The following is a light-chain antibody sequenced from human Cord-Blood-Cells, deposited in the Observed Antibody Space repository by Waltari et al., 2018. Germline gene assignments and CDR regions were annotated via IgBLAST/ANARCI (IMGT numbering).Light chain of an antibody. CDR2: DGS. Sequence: EIVLTQSPVTQTLSPGERATLSCRASQSVSSNFACYHQKPRQAPRLLIYDGSNRATRVPARISGGGAGAEVTLPTSSLEPEDVLVVYCQQRSNWPWTFGQGTKVEIK. CDR1: QSVSSN. J-gene: IGKJ1*01. CDR3: QQRSNWPWT. V-gene: IGKV3-11*01.